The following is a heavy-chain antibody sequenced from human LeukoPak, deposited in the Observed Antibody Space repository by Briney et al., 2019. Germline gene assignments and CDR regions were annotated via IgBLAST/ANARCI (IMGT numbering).Heavy chain of an antibody. CDR3: ATEWALAQN. D-gene: IGHD1-26*01. Sequence: GGSLRLSCAASGFTFSTSTMSWVRQAPGKGLERVSSLSCSSSYIYYVDSVKGRFTISRDNAKKSLYLQMDSLRAEDTAIYFCATEWALAQNWGQGTLVTVSS. CDR1: GFTFSTST. CDR2: LSCSSSYI. V-gene: IGHV3-21*01. J-gene: IGHJ4*02.